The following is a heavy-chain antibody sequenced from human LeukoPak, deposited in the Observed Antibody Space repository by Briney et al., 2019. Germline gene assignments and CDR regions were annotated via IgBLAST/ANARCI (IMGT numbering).Heavy chain of an antibody. V-gene: IGHV3-74*01. J-gene: IGHJ4*02. CDR3: AKTGSGWQPGDY. CDR1: GFTFTNHW. D-gene: IGHD6-19*01. Sequence: GGSLRLSCAASGFTFTNHWMHWVRQAPGKGLVWVSRINSDGSSTSFADFVKGRFTISRDNAHNSLYLQMNTLSPEDTAVYYCAKTGSGWQPGDYWGQGTLVTVSS. CDR2: INSDGSST.